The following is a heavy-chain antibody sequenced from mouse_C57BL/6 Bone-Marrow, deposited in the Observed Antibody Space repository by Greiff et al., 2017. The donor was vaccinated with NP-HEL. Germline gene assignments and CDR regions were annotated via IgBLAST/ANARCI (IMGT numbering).Heavy chain of an antibody. CDR1: GYTFTSYG. CDR3: ARSCLLWLPFDY. J-gene: IGHJ2*01. Sequence: VKLQQSGAELARPGASVKLSCKASGYTFTSYGISWVKQRTGQGLEWIGEIYHRSGNTYYNEKFKGKATLTADKSSSTAYMELRSLTSDDSAVYFCARSCLLWLPFDYWGQGTTLIVSS. CDR2: IYHRSGNT. D-gene: IGHD2-2*01. V-gene: IGHV1-81*01.